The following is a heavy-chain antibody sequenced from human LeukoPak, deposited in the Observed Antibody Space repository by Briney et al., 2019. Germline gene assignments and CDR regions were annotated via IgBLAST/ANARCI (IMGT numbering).Heavy chain of an antibody. J-gene: IGHJ4*02. V-gene: IGHV3-21*01. Sequence: GGSLRLSCAASGFTFSSYSMNWVRQAPGKGLEWVSSISSSSSYIYYADSVKGRFTISRDNAKNSLYLQMNSLRAEDTAVYYCARGTTDLFSSGSYYYFDYWGQGTLVTVSS. CDR2: ISSSSSYI. D-gene: IGHD1-26*01. CDR1: GFTFSSYS. CDR3: ARGTTDLFSSGSYYYFDY.